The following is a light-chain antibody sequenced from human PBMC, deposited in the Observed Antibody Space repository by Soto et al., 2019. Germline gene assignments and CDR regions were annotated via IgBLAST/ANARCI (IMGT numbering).Light chain of an antibody. CDR2: EAR. Sequence: QSVLTQPASVSGSPGQSITISCTGTSIDFVTYNRVSWYQQPPGTAPKLIIYEARNRPSGVXDRFSRSKSGNTASLTIYGLQAAEEADYYCSLYTSENTYVFGTGTKAPS. CDR3: SLYTSENTYV. CDR1: SIDFVTYNR. V-gene: IGLV2-18*01. J-gene: IGLJ1*01.